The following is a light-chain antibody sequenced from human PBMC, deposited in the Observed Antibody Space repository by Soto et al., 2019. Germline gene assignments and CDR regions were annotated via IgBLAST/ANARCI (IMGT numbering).Light chain of an antibody. CDR3: QQYGSSIT. Sequence: EIVMTQSPATLSVSPGERATLSCRASQSVSSYLAWYQQKPGQAPRLLIYDASKRATGIPARFSGSGSGTDFTLTISRLEPEDFAVYYCQQYGSSITFGQGTRLEIK. V-gene: IGKV3-20*01. J-gene: IGKJ5*01. CDR2: DAS. CDR1: QSVSSY.